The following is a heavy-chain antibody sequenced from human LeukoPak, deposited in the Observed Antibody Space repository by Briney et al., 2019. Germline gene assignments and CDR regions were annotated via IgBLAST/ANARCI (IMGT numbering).Heavy chain of an antibody. D-gene: IGHD4/OR15-4a*01. V-gene: IGHV5-51*01. J-gene: IGHJ6*03. CDR2: IYPGDSDT. CDR1: GYSFTTYW. CDR3: ARGFYGGYYYYYMDV. Sequence: GESLKISCKGSGYSFTTYWIGWVRQMPGKGLEWMGIIYPGDSDTRYSPSFQGQVTISADRSISTAYLQWSSLKASDTAMYDCARGFYGGYYYYYMDVWGKGTTVTVSS.